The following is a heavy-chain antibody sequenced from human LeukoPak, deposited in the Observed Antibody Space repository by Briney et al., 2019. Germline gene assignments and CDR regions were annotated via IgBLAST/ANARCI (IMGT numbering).Heavy chain of an antibody. CDR3: ASVVPALDDGDEEDYYYCGKDV. V-gene: IGHV3-49*04. Sequence: GGSLRHSCTGPGFTFGVYAMSWVRQAPGEGLEWVGLIRSRDFGGATGYAPHVKGRFTLSRDDSKSTVYLYMNTLRNEDTAVSYGASVVPALDDGDEEDYYYCGKDVWGHGTTVVGSS. J-gene: IGHJ6*02. CDR1: GFTFGVYA. CDR2: IRSRDFGGAT. D-gene: IGHD4-17*01.